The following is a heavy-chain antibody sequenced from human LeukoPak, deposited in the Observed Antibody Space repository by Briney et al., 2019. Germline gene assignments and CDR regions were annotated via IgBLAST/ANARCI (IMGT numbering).Heavy chain of an antibody. V-gene: IGHV3-30*02. CDR3: ARESSRIAIGTLDF. D-gene: IGHD6-13*01. J-gene: IGHJ4*02. CDR1: GFIFSTSG. Sequence: GGSLRLSCAPSGFIFSTSGMHWVRQAPGKGLEWVGFLQNDGSEKYFADSVKGRFTISRDNSKNTLYLQMNSLRAEDTAVYYCARESSRIAIGTLDFWGQGTLVTVSS. CDR2: LQNDGSEK.